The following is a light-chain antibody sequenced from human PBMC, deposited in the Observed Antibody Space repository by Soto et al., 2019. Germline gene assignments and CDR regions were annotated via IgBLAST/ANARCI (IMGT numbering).Light chain of an antibody. CDR1: ESVSSSY. CDR3: QQYGSSPPWT. J-gene: IGKJ1*01. V-gene: IGKV3-20*01. CDR2: GAS. Sequence: EIVMTQSPATLSVSPGERSTLSCGASESVSSSYLAWYQQKPGQAPRLLIFGASSRATGTPDRFSGSGSGTDFTLTISRLEPEDFAVYYCQQYGSSPPWTFGQGTKVDI.